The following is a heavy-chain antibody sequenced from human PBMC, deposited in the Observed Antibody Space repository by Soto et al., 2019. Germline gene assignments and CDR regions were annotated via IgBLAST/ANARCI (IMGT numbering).Heavy chain of an antibody. CDR1: GFTFSSYG. V-gene: IGHV3-30*18. CDR2: ISYDGSNK. D-gene: IGHD3-22*01. Sequence: QVQLVESGGGVVQPGRSLRLSCGASGFTFSSYGMHWVRQAPGKGLEWVAVISYDGSNKYYADSVKGRFTISRDNSKNTLYLQMNSLRAEDTAVYYCAKGDSSGYDQPFDYWGQGTLVTVSS. J-gene: IGHJ4*02. CDR3: AKGDSSGYDQPFDY.